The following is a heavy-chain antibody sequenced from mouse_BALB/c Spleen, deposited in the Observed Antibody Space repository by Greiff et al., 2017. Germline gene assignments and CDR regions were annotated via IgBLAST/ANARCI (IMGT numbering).Heavy chain of an antibody. Sequence: QVQLQQSGSVLVRPGASVKLSCKASGYTFTSSWMHWAKQRPGQGLEWIGEIHPNSGNTNYNEKFKGKATLTVDTSSSTAYVDLSSLTSEDSAVYYCARVYYDYDGYAMDYWGQGTSVTVSS. J-gene: IGHJ4*01. CDR3: ARVYYDYDGYAMDY. D-gene: IGHD2-4*01. CDR2: IHPNSGNT. CDR1: GYTFTSSW. V-gene: IGHV1S130*01.